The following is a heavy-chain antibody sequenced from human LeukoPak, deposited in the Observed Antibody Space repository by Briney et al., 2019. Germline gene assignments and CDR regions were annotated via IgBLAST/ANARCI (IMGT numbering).Heavy chain of an antibody. CDR1: GFTFSSYA. CDR2: ISGSCGST. D-gene: IGHD5-18*01. Sequence: GGSLRLSCAASGFTFSSYAMSWVRQAPGKGLKWVSAISGSCGSTYYADSMKGRFTISRDNSRNMLYLQMNSLRAEDTAVYYCARDVNSYAHCGHWGQGTLVTVSS. V-gene: IGHV3-23*01. CDR3: ARDVNSYAHCGH. J-gene: IGHJ4*02.